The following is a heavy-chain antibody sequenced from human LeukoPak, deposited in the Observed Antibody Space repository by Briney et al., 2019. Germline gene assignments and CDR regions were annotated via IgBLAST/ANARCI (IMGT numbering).Heavy chain of an antibody. V-gene: IGHV1-58*02. CDR3: AADDLTIGY. Sequence: SVKVSCKASGLTFSNSAIQWVRQARGQRLEWIGWIVVGSGTTKYAQKFQERVSITRDMSTSTAYMELSSLRSEDTAVYYCAADDLTIGYWGQGTLVTVSS. CDR1: GLTFSNSA. D-gene: IGHD3-9*01. J-gene: IGHJ4*02. CDR2: IVVGSGTT.